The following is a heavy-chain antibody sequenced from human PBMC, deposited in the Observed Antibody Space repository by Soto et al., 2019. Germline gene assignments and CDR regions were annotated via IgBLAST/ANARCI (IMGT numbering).Heavy chain of an antibody. J-gene: IGHJ4*02. V-gene: IGHV1-18*01. CDR1: GYTFTSYG. D-gene: IGHD3-3*01. CDR3: ARGEATYYDFWSPGYYFDY. CDR2: ISAYNGNT. Sequence: ASVKVSCKASGYTFTSYGISWVRQAPGQGLEWMGWISAYNGNTNYAQKLQGRVTMTTDTSTSTAYMELRSLRSDDTAVYYCARGEATYYDFWSPGYYFDYWGKGTLVTVSS.